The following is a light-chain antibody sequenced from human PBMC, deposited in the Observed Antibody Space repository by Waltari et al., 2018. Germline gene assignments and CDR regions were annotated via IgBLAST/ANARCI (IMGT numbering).Light chain of an antibody. CDR2: DAS. CDR3: QRRGT. CDR1: QSFSSY. J-gene: IGKJ1*01. V-gene: IGKV3-11*01. Sequence: EIVLTQSPATLSLSPGERATLSCRASQSFSSYLAWYQQKPGQAPRLLIYDASNRATGIPARFSGSGDGTDFTLTISSLEPEDFAFYYCQRRGTFGQGTKVEIK.